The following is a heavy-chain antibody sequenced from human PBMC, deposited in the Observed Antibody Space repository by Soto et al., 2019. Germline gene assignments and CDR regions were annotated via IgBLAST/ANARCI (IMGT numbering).Heavy chain of an antibody. CDR1: GGSFSCYY. J-gene: IGHJ4*02. V-gene: IGHV4-31*11. D-gene: IGHD4-17*01. CDR2: IYYSGST. CDR3: ARSPNYGDYVVTF. Sequence: SETLSLTCAVYGGSFSCYYWSWIRQHPGKGLEWIGYIYYSGSTYYNPSLKSRVTISVDTSKNQFSLKLSSVTAADTAVYYCARSPNYGDYVVTFWSQGTLVTVSS.